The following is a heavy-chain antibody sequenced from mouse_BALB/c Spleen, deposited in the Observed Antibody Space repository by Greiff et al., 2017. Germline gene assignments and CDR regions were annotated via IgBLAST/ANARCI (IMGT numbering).Heavy chain of an antibody. D-gene: IGHD2-2*01. CDR3: ARGGYDRWYFDV. CDR1: GYSITSDYA. V-gene: IGHV3-2*02. CDR2: ISYSGST. J-gene: IGHJ1*01. Sequence: EVQGVESGPGLVKPSQSLSLTCTVTGYSITSDYAWNWIRQFPGNKLEWMGYISYSGSTSYNPSLKSRISITRDTSKNQFFLQLNSVTTEDTATYYCARGGYDRWYFDVWGAGTTVTVSS.